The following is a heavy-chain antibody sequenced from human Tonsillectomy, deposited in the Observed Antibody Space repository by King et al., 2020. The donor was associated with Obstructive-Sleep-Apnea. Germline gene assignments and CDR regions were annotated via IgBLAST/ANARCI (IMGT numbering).Heavy chain of an antibody. CDR1: GGSVSSSYW. CDR2: IYYSGTA. CDR3: ARGRGGSGSYYFDC. D-gene: IGHD3-16*01. J-gene: IGHJ4*02. V-gene: IGHV4-4*02. Sequence: VQLQESGPGLAKPSGTLSLTCVVSGGSVSSSYWWSWVRQPPGKGPEWIGEIYYSGTANYNPSLKSRVTVSLDKSKNQFSLELSSVTAADTAVYQCARGRGGSGSYYFDCWGRGTLVTVSS.